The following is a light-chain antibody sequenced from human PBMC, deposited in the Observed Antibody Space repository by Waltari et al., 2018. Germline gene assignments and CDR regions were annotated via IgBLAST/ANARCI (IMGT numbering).Light chain of an antibody. CDR1: QNLLHSNGYNY. Sequence: DFAMTQYPLSLPVTPGEPASISCRSSQNLLHSNGYNYLDWYLQKPGQSPKLLIYMGSNRASGVPDRFSGSGSGTDFTLKISRVEAEDVGVYYCMQPLQTPWTFGQGTKVEIK. V-gene: IGKV2-28*01. CDR2: MGS. J-gene: IGKJ1*01. CDR3: MQPLQTPWT.